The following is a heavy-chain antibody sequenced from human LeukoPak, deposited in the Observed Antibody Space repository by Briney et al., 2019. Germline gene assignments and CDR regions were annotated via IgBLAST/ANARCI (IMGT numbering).Heavy chain of an antibody. CDR3: ARGLIAVAGTLAY. D-gene: IGHD6-19*01. CDR1: GGSFSGYY. V-gene: IGHV4-34*01. CDR2: INHSGST. J-gene: IGHJ4*02. Sequence: PAETLSLTCAVYGGSFSGYYWTWIRQPPGKGLEWIGEINHSGSTNYNPSLKSRVTISVDTSKNRFSLKLNSVTAADSAVYYCARGLIAVAGTLAYWGQGTLVTVSS.